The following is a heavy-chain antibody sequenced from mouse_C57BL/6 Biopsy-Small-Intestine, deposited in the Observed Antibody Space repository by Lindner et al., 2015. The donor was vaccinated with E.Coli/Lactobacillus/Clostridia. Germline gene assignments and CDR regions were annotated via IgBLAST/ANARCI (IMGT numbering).Heavy chain of an antibody. V-gene: IGHV1S55*01. CDR2: ISAYSDNT. J-gene: IGHJ3*01. Sequence: SVKVSCKASGYTFTNYGIKWVRQAPGQGLEYMGWISAYSDNTNYAQKFQGRVTMTTDTSTSTTYMELRSLTSDDTAIYYCARCLAAPGSLFAPWGPGTLVTVS. D-gene: IGHD1-1*01. CDR3: ARCLAAPGSLFAP. CDR1: GYTFTNYG.